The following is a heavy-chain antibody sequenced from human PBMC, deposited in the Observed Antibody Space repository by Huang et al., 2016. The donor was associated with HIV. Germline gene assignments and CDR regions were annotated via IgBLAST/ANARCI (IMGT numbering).Heavy chain of an antibody. CDR3: TRLFPELESFYTPLYRGGTHNWFDP. V-gene: IGHV5-51*01. CDR2: SAPADSET. D-gene: IGHD3-10*01. Sequence: EVQLVQSGAEVRKPGESLRISCKTSGYKFSSYWIAWVRQTPGRGLEWMGSSAPADSETRYSLSFERQGTSSVDKSNNAACLQWGGLKASDSALYFCTRLFPELESFYTPLYRGGTHNWFDPWGQGTLVTVSS. CDR1: GYKFSSYW. J-gene: IGHJ5*02.